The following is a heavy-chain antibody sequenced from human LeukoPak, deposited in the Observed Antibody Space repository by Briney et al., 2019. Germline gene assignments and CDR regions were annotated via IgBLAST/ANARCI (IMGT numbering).Heavy chain of an antibody. CDR3: AREPRGYSYGLDY. D-gene: IGHD5-18*01. V-gene: IGHV1-2*02. CDR1: GYTFTGYY. CDR2: INPNSGGT. Sequence: ASVKVSCKASGYTFTGYYMHWVRQAPGQGLEWMGWINPNSGGTNYAQKFQGRVTMTRDTSISTAYMELSRLRSDDTAVYYCAREPRGYSYGLDYLGQGTLVTVSS. J-gene: IGHJ4*02.